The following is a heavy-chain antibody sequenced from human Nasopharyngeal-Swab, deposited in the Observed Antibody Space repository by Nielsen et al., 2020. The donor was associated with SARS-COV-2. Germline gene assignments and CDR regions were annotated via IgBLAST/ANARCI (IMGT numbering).Heavy chain of an antibody. Sequence: GRSLTLSCAASALILSASAIHCVRHASGKGLEWVGRIGDKDHNYATTYGASVQGRFTTPRDDSKNTAFLQMDSLKTEDTALYFCTTDFYFDYWGQGTRVTVSS. J-gene: IGHJ4*02. CDR1: ALILSASA. V-gene: IGHV3-73*01. CDR2: IGDKDHNYAT. CDR3: TTDFYFDY.